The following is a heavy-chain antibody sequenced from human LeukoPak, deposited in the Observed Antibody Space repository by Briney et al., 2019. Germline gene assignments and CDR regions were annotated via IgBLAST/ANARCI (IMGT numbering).Heavy chain of an antibody. CDR2: VYYIWNT. Sequence: PSETLSLTCTFSGGSISSYYWSWIRQPPGKGLEYIGYVYYIWNTDYNPSLKSRVPISVDTSKSQFSLKLSSVAAAAKAVYYCAGAGSPGYYFDHWGQGSLVTVSS. D-gene: IGHD6-19*01. J-gene: IGHJ4*02. CDR1: GGSISSYY. CDR3: AGAGSPGYYFDH. V-gene: IGHV4-59*01.